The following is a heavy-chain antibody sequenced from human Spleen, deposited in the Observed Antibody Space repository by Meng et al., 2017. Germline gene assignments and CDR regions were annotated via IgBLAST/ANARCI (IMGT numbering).Heavy chain of an antibody. D-gene: IGHD3-9*01. CDR3: AKVGDDYDILTGYYIV. J-gene: IGHJ4*02. CDR2: ISGSGGST. V-gene: IGHV3-23*01. CDR1: GFTFSSYA. Sequence: GESLKISCAASGFTFSSYAMSWVRQAPGKGLEWVSAISGSGGSTYYADSVKGRFTISRDNSKNTLYLQMNSLRAEDTAVYYCAKVGDDYDILTGYYIVWGQGTLVTVSS.